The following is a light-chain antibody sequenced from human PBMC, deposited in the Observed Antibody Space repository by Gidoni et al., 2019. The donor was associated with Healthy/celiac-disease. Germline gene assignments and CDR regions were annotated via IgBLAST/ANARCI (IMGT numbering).Light chain of an antibody. J-gene: IGLJ2*01. CDR2: EVS. V-gene: IGLV2-14*01. Sequence: QSALTQPASVSGSPGQSITISCPGTSRDVGGYNYVSWYQQHPGKAPKLMIYEVSNRPSGVSNRFSGSKSGNTASLTISGLQAEDEADYYCSSYTSSSTPVVFGGGTKLTVL. CDR1: SRDVGGYNY. CDR3: SSYTSSSTPVV.